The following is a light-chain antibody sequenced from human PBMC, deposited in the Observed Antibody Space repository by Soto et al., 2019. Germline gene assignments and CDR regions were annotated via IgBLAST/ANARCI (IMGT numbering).Light chain of an antibody. Sequence: LVSQSAGTLSLSPGERATRSCRASESVSSSYLAWYHQKPAQAPRLLIYGASSRATGMPDRFSGSGSGTEFTLNISRVQPDDFATYYCKHYNSYSEAFGQGTKVDIK. CDR3: KHYNSYSEA. CDR1: ESVSSSY. J-gene: IGKJ1*01. CDR2: GAS. V-gene: IGKV3-20*01.